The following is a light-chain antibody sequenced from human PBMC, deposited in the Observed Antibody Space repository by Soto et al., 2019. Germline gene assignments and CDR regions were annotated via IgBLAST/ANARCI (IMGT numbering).Light chain of an antibody. CDR3: QQYGSSPAT. CDR1: QSVASNY. J-gene: IGKJ1*01. V-gene: IGKV3-20*01. Sequence: EIVLTPSPGTLSLSPVERATLSCRASQSVASNYLGWYQQKPGQAPRVLIFDASSRATGIPDRFSGSGSGTDFTLTISRLEPEDFAVYYCQQYGSSPATFGQGTKVDIK. CDR2: DAS.